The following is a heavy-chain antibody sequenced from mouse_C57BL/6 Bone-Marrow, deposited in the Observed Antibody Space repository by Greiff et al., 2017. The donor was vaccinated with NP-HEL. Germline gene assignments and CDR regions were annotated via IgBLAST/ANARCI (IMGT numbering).Heavy chain of an antibody. Sequence: VQLQQSGAELARPGASVKLSCKASGYTFTSYGISWVKQRTGQGLEWIGEIYPRSGNTYYNEKFKGKATLTADKSSSTAYMELRSLTSEDSAVYFCARRLSYYYGSSYVYFDVWGTGTTVTVSS. CDR1: GYTFTSYG. CDR2: IYPRSGNT. D-gene: IGHD1-1*01. CDR3: ARRLSYYYGSSYVYFDV. J-gene: IGHJ1*03. V-gene: IGHV1-81*01.